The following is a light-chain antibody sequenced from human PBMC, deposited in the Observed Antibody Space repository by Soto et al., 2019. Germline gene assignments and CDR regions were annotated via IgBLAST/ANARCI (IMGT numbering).Light chain of an antibody. J-gene: IGLJ1*01. Sequence: QSAMTKPTSVTGTPGQSITISCTTSNIVVDAYKYISWYRQHPGEAPKNLIYEVSNRPTGISNRFSGSKSGHTASLTISVLQTEYEAEYFFSTYTAKTSIFGRGTKVTVL. V-gene: IGLV2-14*01. CDR1: NIVVDAYKY. CDR3: STYTAKTSI. CDR2: EVS.